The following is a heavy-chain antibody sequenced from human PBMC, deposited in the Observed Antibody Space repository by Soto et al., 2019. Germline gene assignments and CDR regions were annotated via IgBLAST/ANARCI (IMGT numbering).Heavy chain of an antibody. CDR1: GGTFSSYT. J-gene: IGHJ4*02. CDR2: IIPILAIA. V-gene: IGHV1-69*04. Sequence: GASVKVSCKASGGTFSSYTISCVRPAPGQGLEWMGRIIPILAIANYAQKFQGRVTITADKSTSTAYMELSSLRSEDTAVYYCAREDGFNYYFDYWGQGTLVTVSS. CDR3: AREDGFNYYFDY. D-gene: IGHD5-12*01.